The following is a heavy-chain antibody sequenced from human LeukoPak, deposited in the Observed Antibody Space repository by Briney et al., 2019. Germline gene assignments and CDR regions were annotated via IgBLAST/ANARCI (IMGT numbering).Heavy chain of an antibody. V-gene: IGHV4-59*01. CDR3: ARVGGEYYDFPY. J-gene: IGHJ4*02. CDR1: GGSISSYY. CDR2: IYYSGST. Sequence: SETLSLTCTVSGGSISSYYWSWIRQPPGKGLEWIGYIYYSGSTNYNPSHKSRVTISVDTSKNQFSLKLSSVTAANTAVYYCARVGGEYYDFPYWGQGTLVTVSS. D-gene: IGHD3-3*01.